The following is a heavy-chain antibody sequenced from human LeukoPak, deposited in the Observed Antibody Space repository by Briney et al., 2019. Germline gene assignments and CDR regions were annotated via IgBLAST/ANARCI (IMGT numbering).Heavy chain of an antibody. Sequence: EGSLRLSCAASGFTFSSYGMSWVRQAPGKGLEWVSAISTSGGSTNYADSVKGRFTISRDNPKNTLYLQMNSLRAEDTAVYYCAKVFFMDYWGQGTLVTVSS. D-gene: IGHD2-8*01. CDR3: AKVFFMDY. J-gene: IGHJ4*02. CDR1: GFTFSSYG. CDR2: ISTSGGST. V-gene: IGHV3-23*01.